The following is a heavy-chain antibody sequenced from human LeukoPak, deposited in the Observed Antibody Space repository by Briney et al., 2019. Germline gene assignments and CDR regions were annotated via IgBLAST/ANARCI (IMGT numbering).Heavy chain of an antibody. Sequence: PSETLSLTCTVSGVSISSGDYHWNWIRQPPGKGLEWIGFIHDSGSTYYNPSLKSRVTISVDTSKNQFSLKLSSVTAADTAVYYCARVSGRLLWFGEPENNWFDPWGQGTLVTVSS. CDR2: IHDSGST. CDR3: ARVSGRLLWFGEPENNWFDP. J-gene: IGHJ5*02. V-gene: IGHV4-61*08. CDR1: GVSISSGDYH. D-gene: IGHD3-10*01.